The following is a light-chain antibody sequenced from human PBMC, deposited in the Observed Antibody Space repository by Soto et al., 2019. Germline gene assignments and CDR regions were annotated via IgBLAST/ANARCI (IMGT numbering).Light chain of an antibody. Sequence: QSVLTQPPSASGTPGQRVTISCSGSSSNIGSNTVNWYQQLPGTAPKLLIYSNNQRPSGVPDRFSGSKSGTSASLAISGLQSEYEADYNCAAWDDSLNGVVFGGGTKLTVL. CDR3: AAWDDSLNGVV. J-gene: IGLJ2*01. V-gene: IGLV1-44*01. CDR1: SSNIGSNT. CDR2: SNN.